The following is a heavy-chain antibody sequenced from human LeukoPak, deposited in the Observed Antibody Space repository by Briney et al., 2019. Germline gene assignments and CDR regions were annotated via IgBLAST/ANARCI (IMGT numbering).Heavy chain of an antibody. CDR3: ARRAPSHDFDD. J-gene: IGHJ4*02. V-gene: IGHV3-21*01. CDR2: ISTTSGNI. CDR1: GFTFSSYS. Sequence: SGGSLRLSCAASGFTFSSYSMNWVRQAPGKGLGWVAAISTTSGNIYYADSVKGRFTISRDNAKNSLYLQMNSLRVEDTALYYCARRAPSHDFDDWGQGTLVTVSS.